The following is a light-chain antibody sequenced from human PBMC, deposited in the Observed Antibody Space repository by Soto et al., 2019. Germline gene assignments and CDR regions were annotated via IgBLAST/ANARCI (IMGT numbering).Light chain of an antibody. V-gene: IGLV7-43*01. CDR1: TGEVTSGYY. Sequence: QSVVTQEPSLTVSPGGTVTLTCASNTGEVTSGYYPNWFQQKPGQAPRALIYSANNKHSWTPARFSGSLLGGKAALTLSGVQAEDEAEYYCLLYYGGAWFFGGGTKLTVL. J-gene: IGLJ2*01. CDR3: LLYYGGAWF. CDR2: SAN.